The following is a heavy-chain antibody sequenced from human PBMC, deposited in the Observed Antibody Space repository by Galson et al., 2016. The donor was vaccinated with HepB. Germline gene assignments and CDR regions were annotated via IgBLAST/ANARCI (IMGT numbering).Heavy chain of an antibody. CDR2: IYHTGNT. J-gene: IGHJ4*02. V-gene: IGHV4-38-2*02. Sequence: SETLSLTCNVSGYSISGGYYWGWIRQPPGKGLEWIGSIYHTGNTDYNPSLKSRLTITVDTSKNQFSLILAFVTAADTAMYYCARAPYSRVPGVYWGQGTLVTVAS. D-gene: IGHD6-13*01. CDR3: ARAPYSRVPGVY. CDR1: GYSISGGYY.